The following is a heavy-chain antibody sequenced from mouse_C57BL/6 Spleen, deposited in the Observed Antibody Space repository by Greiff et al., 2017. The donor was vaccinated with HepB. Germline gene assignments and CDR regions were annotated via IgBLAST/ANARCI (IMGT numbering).Heavy chain of an antibody. Sequence: EVHLVESGPELVKPGASVKIPCKASGYTFTDYNMDWVKQSHGKSLEWIGDINPNNGGTIYNQKFKGKATLTVDKSSSTAYMELRSLTSEDTAVYYCARRETAQASYYFDYWGQGTTLTVSS. CDR2: INPNNGGT. CDR1: GYTFTDYN. CDR3: ARRETAQASYYFDY. V-gene: IGHV1-18*01. D-gene: IGHD3-2*02. J-gene: IGHJ2*01.